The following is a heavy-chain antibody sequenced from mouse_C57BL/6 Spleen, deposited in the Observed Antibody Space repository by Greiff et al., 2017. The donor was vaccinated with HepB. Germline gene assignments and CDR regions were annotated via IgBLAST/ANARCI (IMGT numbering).Heavy chain of an antibody. Sequence: QVQLQQSGAELVRPGASVTLSCKASGYTFTDYEMHWVKQTPVHGLEWIGAIDPETGGTAYNQKFKGKAILTADKSSSTAYMELRSLTSEDSAVYYCTRAKTREAYYYYSNYYFDYWGQGTTLTVSS. CDR1: GYTFTDYE. CDR2: IDPETGGT. J-gene: IGHJ2*01. V-gene: IGHV1-15*01. CDR3: TRAKTREAYYYYSNYYFDY. D-gene: IGHD2-5*01.